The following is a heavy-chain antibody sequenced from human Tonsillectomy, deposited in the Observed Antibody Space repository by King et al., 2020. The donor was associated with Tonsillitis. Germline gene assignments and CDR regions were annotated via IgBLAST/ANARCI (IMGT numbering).Heavy chain of an antibody. CDR3: ARDQEVSTDYYYGMDV. D-gene: IGHD4-17*01. Sequence: QLQESGPGLVKPSETLSLTCTVSGGSISSYYWSWIRQPPGKGLEWIGYIYYSGSTNYNPSLKSRVTISVDTSKNQFSLKLSSVTAADTAVYYCARDQEVSTDYYYGMDVWGQGTTVTVSS. J-gene: IGHJ6*02. CDR2: IYYSGST. V-gene: IGHV4-59*01. CDR1: GGSISSYY.